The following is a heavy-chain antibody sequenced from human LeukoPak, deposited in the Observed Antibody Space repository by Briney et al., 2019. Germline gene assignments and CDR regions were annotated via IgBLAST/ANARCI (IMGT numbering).Heavy chain of an antibody. CDR3: AVDVEMATTKTDDAFDI. CDR2: IIPIFGTA. V-gene: IGHV1-69*01. Sequence: SSVKVSCKASGGTFSSYAISWVRQAPGQGLEWMGGIIPIFGTANYAQKFQGRVTITADESTSTAYMELSSLRSEDMAVYYCAVDVEMATTKTDDAFDIWGQGTMVTVSS. J-gene: IGHJ3*02. D-gene: IGHD5-24*01. CDR1: GGTFSSYA.